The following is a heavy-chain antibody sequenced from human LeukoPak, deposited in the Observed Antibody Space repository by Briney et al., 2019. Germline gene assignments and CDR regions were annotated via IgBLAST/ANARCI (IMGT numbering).Heavy chain of an antibody. CDR1: GGSISSGSCY. CDR3: ARVREQLPSGGGAFDI. V-gene: IGHV4-61*02. D-gene: IGHD6-13*01. J-gene: IGHJ3*02. Sequence: SETLSLTCTVSGGSISSGSCYWSWIRQPAGKGLEWIGRIYTSGSTNYNPSLKSRVTISVDTSKNQFSLKLSSVTAADTAVYYCARVREQLPSGGGAFDIWGQGTMVTVSS. CDR2: IYTSGST.